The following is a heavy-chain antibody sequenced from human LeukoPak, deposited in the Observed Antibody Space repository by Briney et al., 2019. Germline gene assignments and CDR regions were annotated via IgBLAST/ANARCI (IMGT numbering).Heavy chain of an antibody. Sequence: GGSLRLSCAASGFTFSSYAMSWVRQAPGKGLEWVSAISGSGGSTYYADSVKGRSTISRDNSKNTLYLQMNSLRAEDTAVYYCAKDLMGSGSYYSPTDQFDYWGQGTLVTVSS. V-gene: IGHV3-23*01. J-gene: IGHJ4*02. CDR1: GFTFSSYA. CDR2: ISGSGGST. D-gene: IGHD1-26*01. CDR3: AKDLMGSGSYYSPTDQFDY.